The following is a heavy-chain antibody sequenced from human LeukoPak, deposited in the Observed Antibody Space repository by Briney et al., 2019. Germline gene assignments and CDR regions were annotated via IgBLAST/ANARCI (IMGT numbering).Heavy chain of an antibody. V-gene: IGHV3-23*01. D-gene: IGHD3-9*01. CDR3: AKESAYDILTGYSDY. CDR1: GFTFSSYA. Sequence: PGGSLRLSCAASGFTFSSYAMRWVRQAPGKGLEWVSGISGSGGSTYYGDSVKGRFTISRDNSKNTMYLQMNSLRAEDTAAYYCAKESAYDILTGYSDYWGQGTLVTVSS. J-gene: IGHJ4*02. CDR2: ISGSGGST.